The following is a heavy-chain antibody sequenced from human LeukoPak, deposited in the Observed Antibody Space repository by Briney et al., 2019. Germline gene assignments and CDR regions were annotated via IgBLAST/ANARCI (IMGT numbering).Heavy chain of an antibody. CDR1: GGSFSGYY. CDR2: INHSGST. Sequence: SETLSLTCAVYGGSFSGYYWSWIRQPPGKGLEWIGEINHSGSTNYNPSLKSRVTISVDKSKNQFSLKLSSVTAADTAMYYCARYDRWAHFDYWGQGTLVIVSS. D-gene: IGHD3-16*01. V-gene: IGHV4-34*01. CDR3: ARYDRWAHFDY. J-gene: IGHJ4*02.